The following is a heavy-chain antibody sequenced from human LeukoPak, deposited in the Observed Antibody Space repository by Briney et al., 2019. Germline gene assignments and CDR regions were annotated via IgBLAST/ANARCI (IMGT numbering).Heavy chain of an antibody. J-gene: IGHJ6*03. CDR3: ARDPLQFTMVRGISDYFYYMDV. D-gene: IGHD3-10*01. CDR2: IDSNGGST. CDR1: GFSFDDYG. Sequence: GGSLRLSCAASGFSFDDYGMSWVRQAPGKGLEWVSCIDSNGGSTGYADSVKGRFTISRDNDKNSLYLQMNSLRDEDTALYYCARDPLQFTMVRGISDYFYYMDVWGKGTTVTVSS. V-gene: IGHV3-20*04.